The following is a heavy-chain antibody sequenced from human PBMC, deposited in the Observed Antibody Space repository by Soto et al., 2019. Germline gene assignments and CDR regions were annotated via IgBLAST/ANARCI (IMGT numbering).Heavy chain of an antibody. CDR3: AKLPEMVFDAFDI. D-gene: IGHD1-20*01. CDR1: GFTFSSYG. Sequence: QVQLVESGGGVVQPGRSLRLSCAASGFTFSSYGMHWVRQAPGKGLEWVAVISYDGSNKYYADSVKGRFTISRDNSKNTLYLQMNSLRSEDTAVYYCAKLPEMVFDAFDIWGQGTMVTVSS. CDR2: ISYDGSNK. V-gene: IGHV3-30*18. J-gene: IGHJ3*02.